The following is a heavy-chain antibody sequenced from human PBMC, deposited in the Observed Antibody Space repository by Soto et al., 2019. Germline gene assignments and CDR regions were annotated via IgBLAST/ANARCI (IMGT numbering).Heavy chain of an antibody. CDR2: IYASGGST. CDR3: FRGGFPDYGKEGRY. V-gene: IGHV1-46*01. J-gene: IGHJ4*02. Sequence: QVQLMQSGAEVKKPGASVKVSCKASGYTFTSYNVHWVRQAPGQGLEWLGIIYASGGSTTYAQNFQGRLTVTRDTSTSTVYMALSSLRSDDTAVYYCFRGGFPDYGKEGRYWGQGTLVTVSS. CDR1: GYTFTSYN. D-gene: IGHD4-17*01.